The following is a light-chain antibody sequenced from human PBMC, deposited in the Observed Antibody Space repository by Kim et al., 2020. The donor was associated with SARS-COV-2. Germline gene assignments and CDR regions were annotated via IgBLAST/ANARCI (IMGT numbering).Light chain of an antibody. CDR3: MRALQTPLT. CDR1: QSLLDSTGYDY. Sequence: ASISCRSRQSLLDSTGYDYLDWYLQKPGPSPQLLMYLGSNRASGVPDRFIGRGSGTDFTLKISRVEAEDVGVYYCMRALQTPLTFGQGTKVDIK. J-gene: IGKJ1*01. V-gene: IGKV2-28*01. CDR2: LGS.